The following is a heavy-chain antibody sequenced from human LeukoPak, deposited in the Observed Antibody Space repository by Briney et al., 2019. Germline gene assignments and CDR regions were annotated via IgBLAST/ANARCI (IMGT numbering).Heavy chain of an antibody. Sequence: TLSLTCAISGDSVSSNSVTWNWIRQSPSRDLEWLGRTYYRSTWYNDYAVSVRGRITVNPDTSKNRFSLHLNSVTPEDTAVYYCARRLTQYDCFDPWGQGILVTVSS. CDR2: TYYRSTWYN. CDR1: GDSVSSNSVT. CDR3: ARRLTQYDCFDP. J-gene: IGHJ5*02. V-gene: IGHV6-1*01. D-gene: IGHD2-2*01.